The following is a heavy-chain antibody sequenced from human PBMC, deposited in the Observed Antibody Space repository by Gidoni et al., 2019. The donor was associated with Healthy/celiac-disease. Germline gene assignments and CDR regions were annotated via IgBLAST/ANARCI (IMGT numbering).Heavy chain of an antibody. CDR1: GGSISSYY. Sequence: QVQLQESGPGLVKPSETLSLTCTVSGGSISSYYWSWIRQPPGKGLEWIGYIYYSGSTNYNPSLKSRVTISVDTSKNQFSLKLSSVTAADTAVYYCARGQLWQYYYYYGMDVWGQGTTVTVSS. J-gene: IGHJ6*02. V-gene: IGHV4-59*01. CDR2: IYYSGST. CDR3: ARGQLWQYYYYYGMDV. D-gene: IGHD5-18*01.